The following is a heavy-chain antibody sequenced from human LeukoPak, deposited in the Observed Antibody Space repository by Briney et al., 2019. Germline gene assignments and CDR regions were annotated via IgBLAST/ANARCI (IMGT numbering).Heavy chain of an antibody. CDR2: MNPNSGNT. V-gene: IGHV1-8*03. CDR3: ARGERGYSYGSFDP. Sequence: RASVKVSCKASGYTFTSYDINWVRQATGQGLERMGWMNPNSGNTGYAQKFQGRVTITRNTSISTAYMELSSLRSEDTAVYYCARGERGYSYGSFDPWGQGTLVTVSS. J-gene: IGHJ5*02. CDR1: GYTFTSYD. D-gene: IGHD5-18*01.